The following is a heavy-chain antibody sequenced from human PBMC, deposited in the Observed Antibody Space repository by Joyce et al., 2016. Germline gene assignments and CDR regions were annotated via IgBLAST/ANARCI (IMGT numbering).Heavy chain of an antibody. J-gene: IGHJ4*02. V-gene: IGHV1-2*02. Sequence: QVQLVQSGAEVKKPGASVQVSCKTSGYTFTDYYIHWVRQAPGQGLEWMGWINPKTGGTKYVQRLQGRVTLTRDTSISAAYMELSTLTSDDTAVYYCATSWRTGIDSPYWGQGTLVIVSS. CDR1: GYTFTDYY. CDR3: ATSWRTGIDSPY. CDR2: INPKTGGT. D-gene: IGHD1-1*01.